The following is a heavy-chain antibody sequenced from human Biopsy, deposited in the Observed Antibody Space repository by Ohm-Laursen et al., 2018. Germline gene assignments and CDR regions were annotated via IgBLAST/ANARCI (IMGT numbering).Heavy chain of an antibody. Sequence: SLRLSCSASGFTVYNNYMTWVRQAPGKGLEWVAFMSDDGRNEYYANSVKGRFTISRDNSKNTLYLQMNSLRPEDTAVYYCTGDSGGLGDYWGQGTLVTVSS. CDR3: TGDSGGLGDY. J-gene: IGHJ4*02. CDR2: MSDDGRNE. CDR1: GFTVYNNY. D-gene: IGHD2-8*02. V-gene: IGHV3-30*03.